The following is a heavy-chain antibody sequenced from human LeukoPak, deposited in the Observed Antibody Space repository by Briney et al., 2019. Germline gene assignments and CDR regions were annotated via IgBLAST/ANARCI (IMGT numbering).Heavy chain of an antibody. CDR2: INLSGGST. J-gene: IGHJ4*02. V-gene: IGHV1-46*01. D-gene: IGHD2-8*01. CDR1: GYTFTSYH. Sequence: ASVKVSCKASGYTFTSYHMHWVRQAPGQGLEWMGKINLSGGSTTYAQKFQGRVTMTRDTSTSTVYMELSSLRSEDTAVYYCARDYVDDIPMIKDYWGQGTLVTVSS. CDR3: ARDYVDDIPMIKDY.